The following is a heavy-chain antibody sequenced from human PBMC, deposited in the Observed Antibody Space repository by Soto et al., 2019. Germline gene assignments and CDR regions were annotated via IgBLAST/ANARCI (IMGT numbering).Heavy chain of an antibody. J-gene: IGHJ5*02. CDR1: GDSVSTDRYL. CDR2: ISYTGDT. CDR3: ARIVVGATVDL. Sequence: PSETLSLTCSVSGDSVSTDRYLWTWIRQPPGKGLEWIAYISYTGDTNYNPSLKGRVTISIDTSRNQFSLTLTSVTAADTAVYFCARIVVGATVDLWGQGSLVTVSS. V-gene: IGHV4-61*01. D-gene: IGHD1-26*01.